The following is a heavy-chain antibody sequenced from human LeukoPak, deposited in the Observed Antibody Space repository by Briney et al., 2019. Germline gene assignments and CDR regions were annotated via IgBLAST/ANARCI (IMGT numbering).Heavy chain of an antibody. CDR1: GYSFTTYW. D-gene: IGHD1-1*01. Sequence: GESLKISCKASGYSFTTYWIGWVRQIPGKGLEWMGIIYPGDSDTRYSPSFQGQVTISVDKSNSTAYLQWTSLKASDTAMYYCARRATGRNYYFDYWGQGALVTVSS. V-gene: IGHV5-51*01. CDR3: ARRATGRNYYFDY. CDR2: IYPGDSDT. J-gene: IGHJ4*02.